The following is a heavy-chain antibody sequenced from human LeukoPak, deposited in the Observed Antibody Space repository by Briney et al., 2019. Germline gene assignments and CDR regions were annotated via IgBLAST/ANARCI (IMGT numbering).Heavy chain of an antibody. CDR2: INHSGST. Sequence: SETLSLTCAVYGGSFSGYYWSWIRQPPGKGLEWIGEINHSGSTNYNPSLKSRVTISVDTSKNQFSLKLTSVTAADTAVYHCARSDFWSGYRFDYWGQGTLVTVSS. CDR3: ARSDFWSGYRFDY. CDR1: GGSFSGYY. J-gene: IGHJ4*02. D-gene: IGHD3-3*01. V-gene: IGHV4-34*01.